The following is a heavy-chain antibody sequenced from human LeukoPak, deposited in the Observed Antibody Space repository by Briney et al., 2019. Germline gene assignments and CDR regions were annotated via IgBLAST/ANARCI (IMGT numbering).Heavy chain of an antibody. J-gene: IGHJ3*02. V-gene: IGHV4-30-4*01. D-gene: IGHD2-15*01. Sequence: SQTLSLTCTVSGASIRSGDYYWSWIRQPPGKGLEWIGYIYDSGSTYYNPSLKSRITISVDTSEDRFSLKLSSVTATDTAVYYCARDCSGGSCYGAFDIWGQGTMVTVSS. CDR3: ARDCSGGSCYGAFDI. CDR1: GASIRSGDYY. CDR2: IYDSGST.